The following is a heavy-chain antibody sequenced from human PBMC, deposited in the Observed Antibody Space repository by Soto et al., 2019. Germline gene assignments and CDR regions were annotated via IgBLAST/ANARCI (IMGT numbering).Heavy chain of an antibody. CDR2: VSTSGRST. V-gene: IGHV3-64D*06. J-gene: IGHJ4*02. CDR3: VKQENGLDGVAFDY. Sequence: GGSLRLSCSASGFIFSESTIYWVRQVPGKGLEAISAVSTSGRSTYYADSVKDRFTISRDNSKNTLFLQMGSLRPEDTAIYYCVKQENGLDGVAFDYWGQGTQVTVYS. D-gene: IGHD2-15*01. CDR1: GFIFSEST.